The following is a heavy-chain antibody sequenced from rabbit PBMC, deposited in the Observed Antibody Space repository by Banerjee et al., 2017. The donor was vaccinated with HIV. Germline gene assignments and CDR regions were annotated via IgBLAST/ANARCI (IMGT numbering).Heavy chain of an antibody. V-gene: IGHV1S45*01. CDR1: GFSLSSYA. CDR3: VRETETYAGYAGYVYYFNL. D-gene: IGHD7-1*01. Sequence: QEQLVESGGGLVQPGGSLTLNCTVSGFSLSSYAMSWVRQAPGKGLEWIAYIYTGSGSTYYASWAKGRFTITKTSSTTVTLQMTSLTAADTATYFCVRETETYAGYAGYVYYFNLWGQGTLVTVS. CDR2: IYTGSGST. J-gene: IGHJ4*01.